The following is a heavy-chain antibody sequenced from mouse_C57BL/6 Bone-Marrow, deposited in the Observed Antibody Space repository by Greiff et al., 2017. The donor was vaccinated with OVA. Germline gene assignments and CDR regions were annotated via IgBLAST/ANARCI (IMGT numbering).Heavy chain of an antibody. V-gene: IGHV1-50*01. CDR2: IDPYDSYT. CDR1: GYTFTSYW. CDR3: ARGWLLPFAY. D-gene: IGHD2-3*01. Sequence: QVQLKQPGAELVKPGASVKLSCKASGYTFTSYWMQWVKQRPGQGLEWIGEIDPYDSYTNYNQKFKGKATLTVDTSASTAYMQLSSLTSEDSAVYYCARGWLLPFAYWGQGTLVTVSA. J-gene: IGHJ3*01.